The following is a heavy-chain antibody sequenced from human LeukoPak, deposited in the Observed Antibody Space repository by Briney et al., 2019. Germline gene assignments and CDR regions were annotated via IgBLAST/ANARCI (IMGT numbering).Heavy chain of an antibody. J-gene: IGHJ4*02. CDR2: IYSGGST. V-gene: IGHV3-53*01. CDR3: AREVRGKQWPRPTNY. CDR1: GFTVSSNY. D-gene: IGHD6-19*01. Sequence: GGSLRLSCAASGFTVSSNYMSWVRQAPGKGLEWVSVIYSGGSTYYADSVKGRFTISRDNSKNTLYLQMNSLRAEDTAVYYCAREVRGKQWPRPTNYWGQGTLVPVSS.